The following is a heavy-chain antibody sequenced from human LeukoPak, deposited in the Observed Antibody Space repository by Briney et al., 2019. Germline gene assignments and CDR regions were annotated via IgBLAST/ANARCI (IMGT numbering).Heavy chain of an antibody. J-gene: IGHJ3*02. CDR1: GYTFTSYG. D-gene: IGHD2-2*01. CDR3: ARYRSTPSRAFDI. CDR2: ISAYNGNT. Sequence: GASAKVSCKASGYTFTSYGISWVRQAPGQGLEWMRWISAYNGNTNYAQKLQGRVTMTTDTSTSTAYMELRSLRSDDTAVYYCARYRSTPSRAFDIWGQGTMVTVSS. V-gene: IGHV1-18*01.